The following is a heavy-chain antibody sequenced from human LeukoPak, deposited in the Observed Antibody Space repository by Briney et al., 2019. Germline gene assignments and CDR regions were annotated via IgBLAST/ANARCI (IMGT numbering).Heavy chain of an antibody. CDR2: INPNSGGT. CDR3: ARVPYSGSYNYYYYMDV. Sequence: ASVKVSCKASGYTFTGYYMHWVRQAPGQGLEWMGWINPNSGGTNYAQKFQGRVTMTRDTSISTAYMELSRLRSDDTAVYYCARVPYSGSYNYYYYMDVWGKGTTVTVSS. V-gene: IGHV1-2*02. J-gene: IGHJ6*03. D-gene: IGHD1-26*01. CDR1: GYTFTGYY.